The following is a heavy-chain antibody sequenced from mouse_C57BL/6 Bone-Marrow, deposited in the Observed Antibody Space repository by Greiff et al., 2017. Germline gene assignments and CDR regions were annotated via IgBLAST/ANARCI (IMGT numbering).Heavy chain of an antibody. CDR1: GFTFSDYG. J-gene: IGHJ2*01. CDR3: ARTLYGSTLYYVDY. CDR2: ISSGSSTI. D-gene: IGHD1-1*01. Sequence: EVQVVESGGGLVKPGGSLKLSCAASGFTFSDYGMHWVRQAPEQGLEWVAYISSGSSTISYADTVKGRFTISRDNANNTLFLQMTRLSAEDTAMYYCARTLYGSTLYYVDYGGQGTTLTVSS. V-gene: IGHV5-17*01.